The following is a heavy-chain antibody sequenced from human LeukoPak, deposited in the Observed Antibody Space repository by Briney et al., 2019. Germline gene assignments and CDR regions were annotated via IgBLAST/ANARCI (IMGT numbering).Heavy chain of an antibody. Sequence: ASVKVSCKVSGYILTELSMHWVRQAPGKGLEWMGGFDPEDGETVYAQKFQGRVTMTEDTSTDTAYMELSSLRSEDTAVYYCATVKNIVVVNLPFDYWGQGTLVTVSS. J-gene: IGHJ4*02. V-gene: IGHV1-24*01. CDR1: GYILTELS. D-gene: IGHD3-22*01. CDR3: ATVKNIVVVNLPFDY. CDR2: FDPEDGET.